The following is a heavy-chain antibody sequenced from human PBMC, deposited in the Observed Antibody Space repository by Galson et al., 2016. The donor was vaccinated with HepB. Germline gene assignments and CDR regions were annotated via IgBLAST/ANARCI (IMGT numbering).Heavy chain of an antibody. V-gene: IGHV1-46*01. Sequence: CKASGYSFTSYYMHWVRQAPGQGLEWMGIINPSDGSTNYAQKFQGRVTMTRDTSTSTVYMELRGLRSEDTAVYFCARVFRVGTTNFDYWGQGTLVTVSS. CDR1: GYSFTSYY. J-gene: IGHJ4*02. CDR2: INPSDGST. D-gene: IGHD1-26*01. CDR3: ARVFRVGTTNFDY.